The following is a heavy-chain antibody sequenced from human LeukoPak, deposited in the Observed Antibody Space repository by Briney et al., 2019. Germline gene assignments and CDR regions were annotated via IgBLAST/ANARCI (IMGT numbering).Heavy chain of an antibody. V-gene: IGHV4-59*12. J-gene: IGHJ4*02. D-gene: IGHD3-10*01. CDR1: GGSIRSYD. CDR3: AREVSGSGSPMDY. Sequence: PSETLSLTCTVSGGSIRSYDWSWIRQPPGKGLEWIGYIYYSGSTKYNPSLKSRVTISVDTSMNQFSLKLSSVTAADTAVYYCAREVSGSGSPMDYWGQGTLVTVSS. CDR2: IYYSGST.